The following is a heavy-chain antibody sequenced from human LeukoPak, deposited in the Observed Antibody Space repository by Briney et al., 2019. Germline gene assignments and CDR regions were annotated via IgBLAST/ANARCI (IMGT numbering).Heavy chain of an antibody. J-gene: IGHJ4*02. CDR3: ARLVGGSYYFDN. Sequence: SETLSLTCSVSGGSISTNSYFWAWIRQSPGKGLEWIGNFYYSGNTYSSPSLKSRITISGDMSKNQVSLKVNSVTAADTAVYYCARLVGGSYYFDNWGQGILVTVSS. CDR2: FYYSGNT. CDR1: GGSISTNSYF. D-gene: IGHD1-26*01. V-gene: IGHV4-39*01.